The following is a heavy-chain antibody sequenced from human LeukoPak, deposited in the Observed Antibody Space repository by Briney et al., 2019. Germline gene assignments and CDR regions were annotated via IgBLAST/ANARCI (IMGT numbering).Heavy chain of an antibody. CDR3: ARDLWFGEF. D-gene: IGHD3-10*01. V-gene: IGHV3-48*04. CDR1: GFTFSSYS. Sequence: LTGGSLRLSCAASGFTFSSYSMNWVRQAPGKGLEWVSYISSSSSTIYYADSVKGRFTISRDNAKNSLYLQMNSLRAEDTAVYYCARDLWFGEFWGQGTLVTVSS. CDR2: ISSSSSTI. J-gene: IGHJ4*02.